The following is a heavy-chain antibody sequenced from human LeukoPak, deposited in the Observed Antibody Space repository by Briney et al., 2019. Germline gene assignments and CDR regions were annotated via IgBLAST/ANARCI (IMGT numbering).Heavy chain of an antibody. Sequence: GGSLRLSCAASGFNFGRNGMHWVRQAPGKGLEWVSFIRYDATKKFYTPSVRGRFTISRDNSINVLYLQMDSLTPEDTAIYYCARDFDDPTGHYYYLPDYWGPGRVVTVSS. CDR3: ARDFDDPTGHYYYLPDY. V-gene: IGHV3-30*02. J-gene: IGHJ4*02. CDR1: GFNFGRNG. D-gene: IGHD3-9*01. CDR2: IRYDATKK.